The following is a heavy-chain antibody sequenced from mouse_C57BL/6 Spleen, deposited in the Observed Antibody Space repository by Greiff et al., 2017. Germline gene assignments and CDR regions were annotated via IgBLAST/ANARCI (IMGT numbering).Heavy chain of an antibody. D-gene: IGHD1-2*01. CDR2: IDPETGGT. J-gene: IGHJ3*01. CDR3: TRKGYYGGFAY. Sequence: VQLQESGAELVRPGASVTLSCKASGYTFTDYEMHWVKQTPVHGLEWIGAIDPETGGTAYNQKFKGKAILAADKSSSTAYMQLRSLTSEDSAVYYCTRKGYYGGFAYWGQGTLVTVSA. CDR1: GYTFTDYE. V-gene: IGHV1-15*01.